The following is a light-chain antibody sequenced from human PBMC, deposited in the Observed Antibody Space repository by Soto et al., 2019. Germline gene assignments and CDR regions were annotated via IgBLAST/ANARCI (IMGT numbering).Light chain of an antibody. V-gene: IGKV3-20*01. Sequence: EIVLTQSPGTLSLSPGERATLSCRASQSVSSSYLAWYQQKPGQAPRLLIYGASSRATGFPDRFSCSGSGTDFTFTISRLEPEDFAVYYCQQYGSLWTFGQGTKVDIK. CDR3: QQYGSLWT. CDR1: QSVSSSY. CDR2: GAS. J-gene: IGKJ1*01.